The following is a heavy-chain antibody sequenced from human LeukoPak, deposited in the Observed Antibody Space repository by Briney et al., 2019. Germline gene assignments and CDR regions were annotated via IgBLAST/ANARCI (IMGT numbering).Heavy chain of an antibody. CDR2: ISSSSSYM. V-gene: IGHV3-21*01. Sequence: GGSLRLSCAASGFTFSSYSMNWVRQAPGKGLEWVSSISSSSSYMYYADSVKGRFTISRDNAKNSLYLQMNSLRAEDTAVYYCARDHYDFWSGYPRDAFDIWGQGTMVTVSS. CDR1: GFTFSSYS. J-gene: IGHJ3*02. CDR3: ARDHYDFWSGYPRDAFDI. D-gene: IGHD3-3*01.